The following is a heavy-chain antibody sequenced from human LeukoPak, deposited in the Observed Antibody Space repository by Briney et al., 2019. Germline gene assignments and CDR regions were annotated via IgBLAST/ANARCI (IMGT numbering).Heavy chain of an antibody. CDR2: ISSSSSTI. J-gene: IGHJ4*02. CDR1: GLTFSSYS. V-gene: IGHV3-48*01. CDR3: ARDGGDDLN. Sequence: PGGSLRLSCAASGLTFSSYSMNWVRQAPGKGLEWVSCISSSSSTIYYADSVKGRFTISRDNAKNSLYLQMNSLRAEDTAVYYCARDGGDDLNWGQGTLVTVSS. D-gene: IGHD2-21*01.